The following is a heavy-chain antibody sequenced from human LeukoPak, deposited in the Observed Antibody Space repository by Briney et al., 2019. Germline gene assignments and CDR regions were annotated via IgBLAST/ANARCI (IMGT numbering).Heavy chain of an antibody. CDR3: ARVRDSSNWYVFDI. J-gene: IGHJ3*02. CDR1: GFTFSSYP. V-gene: IGHV3-30*04. CDR2: ISYDESNK. Sequence: GGSLRLSCAASGFTFSSYPMHWVRQAPGKGLEWVAVISYDESNKYYADSVKGRFTVSRDNSKNTLYLQMNSLRAEDTAVYYCARVRDSSNWYVFDIWGQGTVVTVSS. D-gene: IGHD6-13*01.